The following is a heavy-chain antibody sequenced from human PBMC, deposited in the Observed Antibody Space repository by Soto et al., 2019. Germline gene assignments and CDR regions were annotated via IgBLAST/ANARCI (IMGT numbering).Heavy chain of an antibody. CDR2: IYPGDSDT. J-gene: IGHJ3*02. D-gene: IGHD3-22*01. Sequence: GESLKISCKGSGYSFTSYWIGWVRQMPGKGLEWMGIIYPGDSDTRYSPSFQGQVTISADKSISTAYLQWSSLKASDTAMYYCARPLYYYDSSGYYEDAFDIWGQGTMVTVSS. CDR1: GYSFTSYW. CDR3: ARPLYYYDSSGYYEDAFDI. V-gene: IGHV5-51*01.